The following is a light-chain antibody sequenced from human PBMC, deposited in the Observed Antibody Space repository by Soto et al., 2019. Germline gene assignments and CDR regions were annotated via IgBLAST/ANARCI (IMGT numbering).Light chain of an antibody. CDR2: EVT. CDR3: SSYTSSSTYV. V-gene: IGLV2-14*01. Sequence: QSALTQPASVSGSRGQSITISWTGTGSDVGGYDYVSWYQHHPGKAPKVMIYEVTNRPSGVSNRFSGSKSGNTASLTISGLLAEDEADYYCSSYTSSSTYVFGTGTKVTVL. CDR1: GSDVGGYDY. J-gene: IGLJ1*01.